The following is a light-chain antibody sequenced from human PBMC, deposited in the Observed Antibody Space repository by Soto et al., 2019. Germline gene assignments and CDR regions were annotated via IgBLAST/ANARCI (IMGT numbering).Light chain of an antibody. CDR1: QSVSSN. Sequence: EIVMSQSPATLSVSPGERATLSCRASQSVSSNLAWYQQKPGQSPRLLIYGASTRATGIPARFSGSGSGTEFTLTISSLQSEDFAVYYCQHYNNWPPDRFGQGTKVEIK. J-gene: IGKJ1*01. V-gene: IGKV3-15*01. CDR3: QHYNNWPPDR. CDR2: GAS.